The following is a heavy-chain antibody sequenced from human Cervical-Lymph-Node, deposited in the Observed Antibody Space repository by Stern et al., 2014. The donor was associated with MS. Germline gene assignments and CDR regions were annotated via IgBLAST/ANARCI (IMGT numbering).Heavy chain of an antibody. J-gene: IGHJ4*02. CDR2: ISSSSSYT. CDR3: ARVGYSSSWIPLGY. Sequence: MQLVESGGGLVKPGGSLRLSCAASGFTFSDYYMSWIRQAPGKGLEWVSYISSSSSYTNYADSVKGRFTISRDNAKNSLYLQMNSLRAEDTAVYYCARVGYSSSWIPLGYWGQGTLVTVSS. D-gene: IGHD6-13*01. CDR1: GFTFSDYY. V-gene: IGHV3-11*06.